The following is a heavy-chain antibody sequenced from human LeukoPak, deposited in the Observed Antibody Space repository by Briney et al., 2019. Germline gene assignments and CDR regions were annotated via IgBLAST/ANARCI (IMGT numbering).Heavy chain of an antibody. CDR2: FDPEDGET. Sequence: AASVKVSCKVSGYTLTELSVHWVRQAPVKGLEWMGGFDPEDGETIYAQKFQGRVTMTEDTSTDTAYMELSSLRSEDTAVYYCATRLDYYDSSGYYQFDYWGQGTLVTVSS. D-gene: IGHD3-22*01. J-gene: IGHJ4*02. CDR3: ATRLDYYDSSGYYQFDY. CDR1: GYTLTELS. V-gene: IGHV1-24*01.